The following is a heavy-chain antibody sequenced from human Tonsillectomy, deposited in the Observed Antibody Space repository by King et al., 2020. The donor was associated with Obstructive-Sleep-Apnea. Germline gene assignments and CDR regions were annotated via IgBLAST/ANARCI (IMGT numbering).Heavy chain of an antibody. D-gene: IGHD1-26*01. J-gene: IGHJ6*02. V-gene: IGHV3-43D*03. CDR2: TIWDGATS. CDR3: ARGEAGDQYYYSGLDV. Sequence: EVQLVESGGVVVQPGGSLRLSCDASGFSFDDYAMHWVRQPPGRGLEWVSLTIWDGATSYYADSVKVRFAISRDNRKNSLYLQMDSLRPEDTALYYCARGEAGDQYYYSGLDVWGQGTTVTVSS. CDR1: GFSFDDYA.